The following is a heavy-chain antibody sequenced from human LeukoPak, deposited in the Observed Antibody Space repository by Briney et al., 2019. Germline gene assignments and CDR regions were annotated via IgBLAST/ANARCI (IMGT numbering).Heavy chain of an antibody. CDR2: IYYSGST. D-gene: IGHD4-17*01. CDR3: ARRLRGAFDI. CDR1: GGSISSYY. J-gene: IGHJ3*02. V-gene: IGHV4-59*01. Sequence: ETLSLTCTVSGGSISSYYWSWIRQPPGKGLEWIGYIYYSGSTNYNPSLKSRVTISVDTSKNQFSLKLSSVTAADTAVYYCARRLRGAFDIWGQGTMVTVSS.